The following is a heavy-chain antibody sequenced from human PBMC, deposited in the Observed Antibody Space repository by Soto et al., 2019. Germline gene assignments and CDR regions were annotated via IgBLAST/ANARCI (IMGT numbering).Heavy chain of an antibody. J-gene: IGHJ5*02. CDR1: GGSISGGGYY. V-gene: IGHV4-31*11. CDR3: ARGGAARGIWWFDP. D-gene: IGHD6-6*01. Sequence: SETLSHTCAVSGGSISGGGYYWSWIRQLPGKGLEWIGYISYSGTTYYNPSLKSRVTISVDTSKNQFSLKLNSVAAADTAVYYCARGGAARGIWWFDPWGQGTLVTVSS. CDR2: ISYSGTT.